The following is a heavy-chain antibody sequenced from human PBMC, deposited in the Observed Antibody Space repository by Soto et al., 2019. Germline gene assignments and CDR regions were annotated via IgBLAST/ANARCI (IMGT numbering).Heavy chain of an antibody. CDR1: GYSFSGYD. J-gene: IGHJ3*02. V-gene: IGHV1-18*04. Sequence: QGKLVQSGPEVKKPGASVKVSCTASGYSFSGYDITWVRQAPGQGLEWLGWVSTSIRSTMSAEKLRGRLTMTTDTSTTTVYMEPRGLTSEDTAVYYCARDSGDAFYGEDALDIWGQGTMVSVSS. D-gene: IGHD3-10*01. CDR2: VSTSIRST. CDR3: ARDSGDAFYGEDALDI.